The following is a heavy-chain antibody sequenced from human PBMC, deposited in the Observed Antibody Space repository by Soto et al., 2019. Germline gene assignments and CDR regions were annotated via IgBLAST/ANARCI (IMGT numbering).Heavy chain of an antibody. CDR3: ARGAVRYVCWTSCYGHRYYYYGMDV. D-gene: IGHD2-2*01. CDR2: VIPIFGTA. CDR1: RMASSSDG. J-gene: IGHJ6*02. Sequence: SGTVCCEASRMASSSDGIIFLPPSNGAGLEWIVVVIPIFGTANYAQKFQGRVTITADKSTSTAYMELSSLRSEDTAVYYCARGAVRYVCWTSCYGHRYYYYGMDVWGQGTTVTVS. V-gene: IGHV1-69*06.